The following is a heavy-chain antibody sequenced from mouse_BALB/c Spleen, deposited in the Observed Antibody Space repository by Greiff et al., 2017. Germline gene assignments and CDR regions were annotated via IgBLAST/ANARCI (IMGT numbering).Heavy chain of an antibody. V-gene: IGHV1-5*01. Sequence: VQLQQSGTVLARPGASVKMSCKASGYTFTSYWMHWVKQRPGQGLEWIGAIYPGNSDTSYNQKFKGKAKLTAVTSTSTAYMELSSLTNEDSAVYYCTSRERYDPAWFAYWGQGTLVTVSA. J-gene: IGHJ3*01. CDR3: TSRERYDPAWFAY. D-gene: IGHD2-14*01. CDR1: GYTFTSYW. CDR2: IYPGNSDT.